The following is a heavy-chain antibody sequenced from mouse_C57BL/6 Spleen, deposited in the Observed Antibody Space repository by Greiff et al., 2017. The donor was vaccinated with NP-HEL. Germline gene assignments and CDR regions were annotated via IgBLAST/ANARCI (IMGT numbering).Heavy chain of an antibody. J-gene: IGHJ2*01. CDR2: INPNNGGT. Sequence: EVQPQQSGPELVKPGASVKISCKASGYTFTDYYMNWVKQSHGKSLEWIGDINPNNGGTSYNQKFKGKATLTVDKSSSTAYMELRSLTSEDSAVYYCARVEGYYGNSIDYWGQGTTLTVSS. D-gene: IGHD2-1*01. CDR3: ARVEGYYGNSIDY. V-gene: IGHV1-26*01. CDR1: GYTFTDYY.